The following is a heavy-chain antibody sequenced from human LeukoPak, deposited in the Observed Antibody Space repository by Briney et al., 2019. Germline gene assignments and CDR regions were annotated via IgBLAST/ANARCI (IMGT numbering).Heavy chain of an antibody. CDR3: AKRYCSSSNCAFFDY. Sequence: GGSLRLSCAASGFTFSNYDMSWVRQAPGKGLEWGSVISGSGGTTYYADSVKGRLTVSRDNSKNTLYLQMNNLRAEDTAVYYCAKRYCSSSNCAFFDYWGQGTLVTVSS. CDR2: ISGSGGTT. D-gene: IGHD2-2*01. CDR1: GFTFSNYD. J-gene: IGHJ4*02. V-gene: IGHV3-23*01.